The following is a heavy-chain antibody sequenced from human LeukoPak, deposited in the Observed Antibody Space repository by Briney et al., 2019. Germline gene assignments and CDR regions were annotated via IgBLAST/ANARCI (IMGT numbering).Heavy chain of an antibody. D-gene: IGHD6-19*01. J-gene: IGHJ4*02. CDR1: GFTFSDYY. CDR2: ISSSSSHT. Sequence: GGSLRLSCAASGFTFSDYYMSWIRQAPGKGLEWVSYISSSSSHTEYADSVKGRFTISRDNAKNSLSLQVNSLRADDTAVYYCARLGSSGWNGLGYWGQGTLVTVSS. CDR3: ARLGSSGWNGLGY. V-gene: IGHV3-11*06.